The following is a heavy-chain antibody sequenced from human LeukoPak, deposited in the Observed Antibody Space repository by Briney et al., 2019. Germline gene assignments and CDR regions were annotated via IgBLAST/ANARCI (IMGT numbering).Heavy chain of an antibody. CDR2: INHSGST. CDR3: ARGPPLQYGDYEDY. Sequence: SETLSLTCAVYGGSFSGYYWSWIRQPPGKGLEWIGEINHSGSTNYNPSLKSRVTISVDTSKNQFSLKLSSVTAADTAVYYCARGPPLQYGDYEDYWGQGTLVTVSS. V-gene: IGHV4-34*01. D-gene: IGHD4-17*01. J-gene: IGHJ4*02. CDR1: GGSFSGYY.